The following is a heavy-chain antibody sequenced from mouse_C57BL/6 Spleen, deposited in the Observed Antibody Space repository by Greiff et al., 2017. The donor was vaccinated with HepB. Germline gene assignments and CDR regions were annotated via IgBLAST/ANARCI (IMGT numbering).Heavy chain of an antibody. Sequence: QVQLQQSGPGLVAPSQSLSITCTVSGFSFTSYAISWVRQPPGKGLEWLGVIWTGGGTNYNSALKSRLSISKDNSKSQVFLKMNSLQTDDTARYYCARSSTMVTPWYFDVWGTGTTVTVSS. CDR3: ARSSTMVTPWYFDV. CDR2: IWTGGGT. V-gene: IGHV2-9-1*01. D-gene: IGHD2-2*01. J-gene: IGHJ1*03. CDR1: GFSFTSYA.